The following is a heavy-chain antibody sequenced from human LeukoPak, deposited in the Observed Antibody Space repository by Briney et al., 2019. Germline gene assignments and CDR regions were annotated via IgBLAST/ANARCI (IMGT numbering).Heavy chain of an antibody. CDR1: GYTFTSYD. CDR2: INPNSGGT. D-gene: IGHD3-10*01. Sequence: ASVKVSCKASGYTFTSYDINWVRQATGQGLEWMGWINPNSGGTNYAQKFQGRVTMTRDTSISTAYMELSRLRSDDTAVYYCASYGSGMRDYWGQGTLVTVSS. J-gene: IGHJ4*02. V-gene: IGHV1-2*02. CDR3: ASYGSGMRDY.